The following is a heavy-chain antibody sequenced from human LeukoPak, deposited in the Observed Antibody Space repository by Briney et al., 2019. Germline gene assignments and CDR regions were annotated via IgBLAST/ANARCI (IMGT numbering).Heavy chain of an antibody. V-gene: IGHV4-4*07. CDR1: GGSINSHY. Sequence: SETLSLTCTVSGGSINSHYWSWIRQSAGKGLEWIGRMFVGGSTNYNPSLKSRVLMSIDTSKKQFSLQLTSVTGADTAVYYCAGERGEEYSSGWYKTNFFYNWGQGVRVTVSS. D-gene: IGHD6-19*01. CDR2: MFVGGST. CDR3: AGERGEEYSSGWYKTNFFYN. J-gene: IGHJ4*02.